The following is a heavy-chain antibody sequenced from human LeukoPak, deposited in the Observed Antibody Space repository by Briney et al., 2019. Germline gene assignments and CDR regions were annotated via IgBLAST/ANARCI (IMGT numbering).Heavy chain of an antibody. V-gene: IGHV3-30*03. CDR3: ASQGGLLWFGELSGGMDV. CDR1: GFTFSSYS. Sequence: GGSLRLSCAASGFTFSSYSMNWVRQAPGKGLEWVAFISYDGSNKYYADSVKGRFTISRDNSKNTLYLQMNSLRAEDTAVYYCASQGGLLWFGELSGGMDVWGQGTTVTVSS. D-gene: IGHD3-10*01. CDR2: ISYDGSNK. J-gene: IGHJ6*02.